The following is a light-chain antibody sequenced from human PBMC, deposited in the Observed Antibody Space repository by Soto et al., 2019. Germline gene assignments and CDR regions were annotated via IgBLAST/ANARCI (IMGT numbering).Light chain of an antibody. J-gene: IGKJ1*01. V-gene: IGKV3-11*01. CDR2: QTS. CDR1: QYINTR. CDR3: HQRQSWPRP. Sequence: EIVLTQSPATLSSFPGDRVTLSCRASQYINTRLAWYQHRPGQAPRLLIYQTSLRAAGIPARFSATGSGTDFTLTISHVQPDDFALYYCHQRQSWPRPFGQGPKVDIK.